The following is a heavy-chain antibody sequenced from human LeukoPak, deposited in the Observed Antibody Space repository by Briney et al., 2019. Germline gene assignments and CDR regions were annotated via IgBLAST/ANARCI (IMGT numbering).Heavy chain of an antibody. CDR2: ISYDGSNK. CDR1: GFTFSSYA. V-gene: IGHV3-30*04. Sequence: GGSLRLSCAASGFTFSSYAMHWVRQAPGKGLEWVAVISYDGSNKYYADSVKGRFTISRDNSKNTLYLQMNSLRAEDTAVYYCAKDEARTYDILTGYMDYWGQGTLVTVSS. J-gene: IGHJ4*02. CDR3: AKDEARTYDILTGYMDY. D-gene: IGHD3-9*01.